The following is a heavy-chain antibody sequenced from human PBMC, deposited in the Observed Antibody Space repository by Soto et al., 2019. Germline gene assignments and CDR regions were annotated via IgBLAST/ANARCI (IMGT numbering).Heavy chain of an antibody. J-gene: IGHJ6*03. CDR3: TTDPRYCSSTSCCTPIYYYYYMDV. V-gene: IGHV3-15*01. Sequence: GGSLRLSCAASGFTFSNAWMSWVRQAPGKGLEWVGRIKSKTDGGTADYAAPVKGRFTISRDDSKNTLYLQMNSLKTEDTAVYYCTTDPRYCSSTSCCTPIYYYYYMDVWGKGTTVTVSS. CDR1: GFTFSNAW. CDR2: IKSKTDGGTA. D-gene: IGHD2-2*02.